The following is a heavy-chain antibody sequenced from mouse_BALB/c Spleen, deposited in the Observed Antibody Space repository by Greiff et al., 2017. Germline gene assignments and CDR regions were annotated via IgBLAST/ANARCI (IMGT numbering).Heavy chain of an antibody. CDR2: ISSGSSTI. D-gene: IGHD1-1*02. Sequence: EVQRVESGGGLVQPGGSRKLSCAASGFTFSSFGMHWVRQAPEKGLEWVAYISSGSSTIYYADTVKGRFTISRDNPKNTLFLQMTSLRSEDTAMYYCARGGYDLGYWGQGTTLTVSS. V-gene: IGHV5-17*02. CDR1: GFTFSSFG. CDR3: ARGGYDLGY. J-gene: IGHJ2*01.